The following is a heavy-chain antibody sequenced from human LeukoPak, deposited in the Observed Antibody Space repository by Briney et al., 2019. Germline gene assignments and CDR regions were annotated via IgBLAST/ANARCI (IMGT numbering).Heavy chain of an antibody. J-gene: IGHJ3*02. CDR3: VRQGDQSIHDAFDM. CDR2: MYYSGTT. CDR1: GGSISSFTTHY. Sequence: SETLSLTCSVSGGSISSFTTHYWGWIRQPPGKGLEWIGSMYYSGTTYYNPSLESRLTISVDTSKNQFSPNLSSVTAADTAVYYCVRQGDQSIHDAFDMWGQGTMVTVSS. V-gene: IGHV4-39*01. D-gene: IGHD5-24*01.